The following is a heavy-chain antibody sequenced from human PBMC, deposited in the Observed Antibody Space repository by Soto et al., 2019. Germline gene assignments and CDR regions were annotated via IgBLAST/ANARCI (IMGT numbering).Heavy chain of an antibody. J-gene: IGHJ4*02. CDR1: GGTFSSYA. Sequence: QVQLVQSGAEVKKPGSSVKVSCTASGGTFSSYAISWVRQAPGQGLEWMGGIIPIFGTANYAQKFQGRVTITADKSTSTAYMELSSLRSEDTAVYYCARDWVIVGATTGDYWGQGTLVTVSS. CDR3: ARDWVIVGATTGDY. V-gene: IGHV1-69*06. CDR2: IIPIFGTA. D-gene: IGHD1-26*01.